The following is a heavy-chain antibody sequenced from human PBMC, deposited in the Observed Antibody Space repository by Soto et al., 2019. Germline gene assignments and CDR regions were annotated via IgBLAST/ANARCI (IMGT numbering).Heavy chain of an antibody. V-gene: IGHV1-3*01. Sequence: ASVKVSCKASGYTFISYSMHWVRQAPGQRLEWMGWINVGNGNTKSSQKFQDRVTITQDISASTAYMELSSLTFEDTATYCCAREKWANASRWLDPWGQGTLVTVSS. J-gene: IGHJ5*02. CDR2: INVGNGNT. CDR1: GYTFISYS. D-gene: IGHD1-26*01. CDR3: AREKWANASRWLDP.